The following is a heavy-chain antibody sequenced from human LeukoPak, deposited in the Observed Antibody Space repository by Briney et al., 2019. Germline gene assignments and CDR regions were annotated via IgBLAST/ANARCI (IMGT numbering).Heavy chain of an antibody. V-gene: IGHV3-9*03. D-gene: IGHD3-3*01. Sequence: GRSLRLSCAASGFTFDDYAMHWVRQAPGKGREWVSGISWNSGNIVYADSVKGRFTISRDNAQPYLYMQMNSLRAEDLALYYCAKGTYYDFWRGYSFDPWGQGTLVTASS. CDR1: GFTFDDYA. J-gene: IGHJ5*02. CDR3: AKGTYYDFWRGYSFDP. CDR2: ISWNSGNI.